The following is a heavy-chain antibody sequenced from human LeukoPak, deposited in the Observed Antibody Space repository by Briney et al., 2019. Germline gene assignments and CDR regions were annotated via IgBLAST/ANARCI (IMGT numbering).Heavy chain of an antibody. Sequence: PGRPLRLSCAASEFTFSSYAMHWLRQTPEMGLVWVSRLAADGSGTNYADSVKGRFTLSRDNATNTLYLQTSSLRAGDTAVYYCARDGFTGPTTAYLDHWGQGTLVTVSS. CDR2: LAADGSGT. CDR1: EFTFSSYA. CDR3: ARDGFTGPTTAYLDH. V-gene: IGHV3-74*01. D-gene: IGHD1-1*01. J-gene: IGHJ4*01.